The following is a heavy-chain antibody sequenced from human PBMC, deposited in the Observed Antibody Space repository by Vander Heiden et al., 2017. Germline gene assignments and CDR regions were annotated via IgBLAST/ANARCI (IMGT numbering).Heavy chain of an antibody. CDR1: GFAFRVYA. V-gene: IGHV3-30-3*01. CDR2: ISYDGSSK. Sequence: QGQLVDAGGGVVQPGRPLRLSCAASGFAFRVYAMHWVRQAPGKGPEWVSSISYDGSSKYYADSVKGRFTISRDNSNNTVYLQMNSLRGEDTSVYYCSRGADGSSSGREFDHWGQGTLVTVSS. CDR3: SRGADGSSSGREFDH. J-gene: IGHJ4*02. D-gene: IGHD6-6*01.